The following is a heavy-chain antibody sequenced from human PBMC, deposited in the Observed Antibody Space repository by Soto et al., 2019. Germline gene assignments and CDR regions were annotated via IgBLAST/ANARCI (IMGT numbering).Heavy chain of an antibody. D-gene: IGHD1-26*01. J-gene: IGHJ4*02. V-gene: IGHV1-18*01. CDR3: ARDITGATGDY. Sequence: GPGVKEPGASVRVSCKASGYTFINYNIFWVRQAPGQGLEWMGWISTSNADTNYAQNFQGRVTMTTDTSTSTAYVELRSLRYDDTAVYYCARDITGATGDYWGQGTLVTVSS. CDR2: ISTSNADT. CDR1: GYTFINYN.